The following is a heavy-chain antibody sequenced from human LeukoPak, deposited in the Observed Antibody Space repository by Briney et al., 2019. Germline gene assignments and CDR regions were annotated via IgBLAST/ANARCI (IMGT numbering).Heavy chain of an antibody. CDR2: IIPIFGTA. V-gene: IGHV1-69*13. CDR3: ARVIMSSGWKRPANYFDY. J-gene: IGHJ4*02. CDR1: GGTFSGYA. Sequence: SVKVSCKASGGTFSGYAISWVRPAPGQGLEWMGGIIPIFGTANYAQKFQGRVTITADESTSTAYMELSSLRSEDTAVYYCARVIMSSGWKRPANYFDYWGQGTLVTVSS. D-gene: IGHD6-19*01.